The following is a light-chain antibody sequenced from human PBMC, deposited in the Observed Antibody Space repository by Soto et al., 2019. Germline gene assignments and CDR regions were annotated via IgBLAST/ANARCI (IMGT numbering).Light chain of an antibody. V-gene: IGKV1-39*01. J-gene: IGKJ1*01. CDR1: QSISIS. CDR3: QQSYSTPPGT. Sequence: DIQMTQSPSSLSACVGDRVTITCRASQSISISLNWYQLKPGKAPKLLIYATSSLQSGVPSRFSGSGSGTDFTLTIRSLQPEDFATYYCQQSYSTPPGTFGQGTKGDIK. CDR2: ATS.